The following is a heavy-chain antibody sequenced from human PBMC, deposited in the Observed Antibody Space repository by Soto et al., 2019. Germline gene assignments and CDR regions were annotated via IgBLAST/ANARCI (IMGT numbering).Heavy chain of an antibody. D-gene: IGHD4-17*01. CDR2: IYSSGST. CDR3: ASLYGDPGGYYFDY. J-gene: IGHJ4*02. CDR1: GGSISSYY. Sequence: SETLSLTCTVSGGSISSYYWNWIRQSPGKGLEWIGYIYSSGSTHYNPSLQSRVTISIDTSKNQVSLKLSSVTAADTAVYYCASLYGDPGGYYFDYWGQGTLVTVSS. V-gene: IGHV4-59*12.